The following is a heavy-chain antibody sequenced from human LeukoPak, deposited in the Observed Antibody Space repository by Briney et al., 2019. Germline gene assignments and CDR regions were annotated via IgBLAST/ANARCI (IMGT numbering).Heavy chain of an antibody. CDR2: IWYDGSNE. J-gene: IGHJ4*02. V-gene: IGHV3-30*02. D-gene: IGHD6-13*01. Sequence: GGSLRLSCAASGFTFSSYGMNWVRQAPGKGLEWVAFIWYDGSNEYYTDSVKGRFTISRDNSKNTLYLQMSSLRAEDTAVYYCAKRGDGGAAAYVDYWGQGALVTVSS. CDR1: GFTFSSYG. CDR3: AKRGDGGAAAYVDY.